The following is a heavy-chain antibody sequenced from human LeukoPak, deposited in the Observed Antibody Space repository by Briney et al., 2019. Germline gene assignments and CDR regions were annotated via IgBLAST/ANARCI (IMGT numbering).Heavy chain of an antibody. Sequence: ASVKVSCKASGYTFTGYYTHWVRQAPGQGLEWMGWINPNSGGTNYAQKFQGRVTMTRDTSISTAYMELSRLRSDDTAVYYCARLRYGSSGYYFWGQGTLVTVSS. D-gene: IGHD3-22*01. CDR1: GYTFTGYY. CDR3: ARLRYGSSGYYF. CDR2: INPNSGGT. J-gene: IGHJ4*02. V-gene: IGHV1-2*02.